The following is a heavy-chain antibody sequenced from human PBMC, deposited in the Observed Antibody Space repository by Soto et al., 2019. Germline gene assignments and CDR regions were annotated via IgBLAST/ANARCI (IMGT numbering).Heavy chain of an antibody. CDR2: VFHTGNT. J-gene: IGHJ4*02. CDR1: GDSISSSVW. Sequence: SETLSLTCGVSGDSISSSVWWTGVRQPPGKGLEWIGEVFHTGNTNYNPSLKSRVTMSVDKSTNEFSLKVTSVTAADTAIYYCARKAWVRFDYWGQGALVTVSS. V-gene: IGHV4-4*02. D-gene: IGHD7-27*01. CDR3: ARKAWVRFDY.